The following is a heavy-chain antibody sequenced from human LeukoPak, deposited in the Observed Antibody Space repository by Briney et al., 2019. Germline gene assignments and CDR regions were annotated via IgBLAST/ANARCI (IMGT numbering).Heavy chain of an antibody. CDR3: ARERISMVQGAGDTFYV. CDR2: TYYRSKWYN. Sequence: SQTLSLTCAIYGDSVSSNSTAWNWIRQSPSRGLEWLGRTYYRSKWYNDYAVSVKSRITINPDTSKNQFSLQLNSVTPEDTAVYYCARERISMVQGAGDTFYVSGAGKRVTVSS. CDR1: GDSVSSNSTA. D-gene: IGHD3-10*01. V-gene: IGHV6-1*01. J-gene: IGHJ3*01.